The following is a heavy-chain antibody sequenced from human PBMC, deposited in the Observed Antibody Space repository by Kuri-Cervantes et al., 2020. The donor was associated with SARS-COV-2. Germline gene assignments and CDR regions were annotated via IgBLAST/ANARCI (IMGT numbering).Heavy chain of an antibody. CDR3: ARAWVVTIFGVVDGWFDP. Sequence: SETLSLTCTVSGGSISSSSYYWSWIRQPPGKGLEWIGYIYYSGSTNYNPSLKSRVTISVDTSKNQFSLKLSSVTAADTAVYYCARAWVVTIFGVVDGWFDPWGQGTLVTVSS. V-gene: IGHV4-61*01. CDR2: IYYSGST. J-gene: IGHJ5*02. D-gene: IGHD3-3*01. CDR1: GGSISSSSYY.